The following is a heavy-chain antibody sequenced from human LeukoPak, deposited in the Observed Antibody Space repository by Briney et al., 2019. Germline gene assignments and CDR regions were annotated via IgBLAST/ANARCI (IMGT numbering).Heavy chain of an antibody. J-gene: IGHJ5*02. CDR1: GFTFNSYA. CDR2: ISGSGGSK. D-gene: IGHD6-13*01. CDR3: AKCPFNSWYSWFDP. Sequence: AGGSLRLSCAASGFTFNSYAMNWVRQAPGKGLEWVSTISGSGGSKYYADSVKGRFTISRDNSKNTLYLQMNSLRAEDTAVYYCAKCPFNSWYSWFDPWGQGTLVTVSS. V-gene: IGHV3-23*01.